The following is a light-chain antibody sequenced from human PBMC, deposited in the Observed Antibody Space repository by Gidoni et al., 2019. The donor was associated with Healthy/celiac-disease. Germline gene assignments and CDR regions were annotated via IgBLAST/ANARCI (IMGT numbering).Light chain of an antibody. V-gene: IGLV3-1*01. Sequence: SYELTQPSSVSVSPGQTASITCSGSKLGDKYACWYQQKPGQSLVLVIYQDSKRPSGIPERFSGSNSGNTATLTISGTQAMDEADYYCQAWDSSTVVFGGGTKLTVL. CDR2: QDS. J-gene: IGLJ2*01. CDR3: QAWDSSTVV. CDR1: KLGDKY.